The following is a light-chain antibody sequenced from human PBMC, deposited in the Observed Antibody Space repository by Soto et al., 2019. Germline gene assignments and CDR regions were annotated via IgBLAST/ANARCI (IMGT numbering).Light chain of an antibody. V-gene: IGKV3-11*01. CDR1: QSVRND. CDR2: SAS. Sequence: EIVLTQSPATLSLSPGERATLSCRASQSVRNDLVWYHQKPGQAPRVLIYSASNRATGIPARFSGSGSGTDFTLTSSRLEPEDFAVYYCQHRTNWPPTFGGGTKVEMK. CDR3: QHRTNWPPT. J-gene: IGKJ4*01.